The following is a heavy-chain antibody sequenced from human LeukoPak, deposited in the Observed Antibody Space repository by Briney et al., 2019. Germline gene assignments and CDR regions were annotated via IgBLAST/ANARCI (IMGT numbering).Heavy chain of an antibody. Sequence: SETLSLTCTVSGGSISSYYWRWIRQPPGKGLEWIGYIYYSESTNYNPSLKSRVTTSVDTSKNQFSLKVSSVTAADTAVYYCARARYGSGSLYFYYYGMDVWGQGTTVIVSS. CDR2: IYYSEST. CDR3: ARARYGSGSLYFYYYGMDV. J-gene: IGHJ6*02. D-gene: IGHD3-10*01. V-gene: IGHV4-59*01. CDR1: GGSISSYY.